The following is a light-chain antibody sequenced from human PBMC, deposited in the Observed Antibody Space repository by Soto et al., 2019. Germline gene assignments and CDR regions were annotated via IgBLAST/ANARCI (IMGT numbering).Light chain of an antibody. CDR2: LSSDGSH. J-gene: IGLJ2*01. V-gene: IGLV4-69*01. CDR1: SGHSSYA. CDR3: QTWDTGARVV. Sequence: QSVLTQSPSASASLGAPVKLTCTLSSGHSSYAIAWRQQQPEKGPRYLMKLSSDGSHSKGDGIPDRFSGSSSGAERYLTISSLQSEDEADYYCQTWDTGARVVFGGGTKLTVL.